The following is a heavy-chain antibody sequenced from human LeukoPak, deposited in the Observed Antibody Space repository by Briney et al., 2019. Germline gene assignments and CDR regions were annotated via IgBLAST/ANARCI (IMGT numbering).Heavy chain of an antibody. D-gene: IGHD6-19*01. Sequence: GGSLRLSCAASGFTFSSHAMSWVRQAPGQGLEWISTISDNGGGTFYADSVKGRFTISRDNSKNTLSLQMNSLRAEDTAEYHCARSLVAVAAAWGQGTLVTVSS. CDR1: GFTFSSHA. V-gene: IGHV3-23*01. J-gene: IGHJ5*02. CDR2: ISDNGGGT. CDR3: ARSLVAVAAA.